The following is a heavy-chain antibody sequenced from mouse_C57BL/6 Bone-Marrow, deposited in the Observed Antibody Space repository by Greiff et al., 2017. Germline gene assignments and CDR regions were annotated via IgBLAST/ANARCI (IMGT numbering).Heavy chain of an antibody. CDR2: ISSGSRTI. Sequence: EVHLVESGGGLVKPGGSLTLSCAASGFTFSDYGMHWVRQAPEKGLGWVAYISSGSRTIYYADTVKGRFTISRDHAKNTLFLQMTSLRSEDTAMYYCAREIYPLYYYAMDYWGQGTSVTVSS. CDR3: AREIYPLYYYAMDY. J-gene: IGHJ4*01. CDR1: GFTFSDYG. V-gene: IGHV5-17*01.